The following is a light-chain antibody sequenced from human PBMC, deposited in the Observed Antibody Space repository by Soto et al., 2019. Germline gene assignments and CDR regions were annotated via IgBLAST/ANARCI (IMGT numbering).Light chain of an antibody. J-gene: IGLJ1*01. CDR2: EVN. Sequence: QSVLGQPASMSGSPGQSITIPCSGASSDIGLYNYVSWYQHHPGKAPKLLISEVNIRPSGLSDRFSGSKAGNTASLTISGLQPEDEAYYYCSSLSTTSTPIVFGTGTKVTVL. V-gene: IGLV2-14*01. CDR1: SSDIGLYNY. CDR3: SSLSTTSTPIV.